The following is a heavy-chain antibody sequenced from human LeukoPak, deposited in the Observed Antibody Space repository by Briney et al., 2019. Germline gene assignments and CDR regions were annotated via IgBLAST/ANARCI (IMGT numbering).Heavy chain of an antibody. CDR3: AGEDYSNYEVNY. D-gene: IGHD4-11*01. CDR2: INPNSGGT. Sequence: ASVKVSCKASGYTFTGYYMHWVRQAPGQGLEWMGWINPNSGGTNYAQKFQGRVTMTRDTSISTAYMELSRLRSDDTAVYYCAGEDYSNYEVNYWGQGTLVTVSS. CDR1: GYTFTGYY. V-gene: IGHV1-2*02. J-gene: IGHJ4*02.